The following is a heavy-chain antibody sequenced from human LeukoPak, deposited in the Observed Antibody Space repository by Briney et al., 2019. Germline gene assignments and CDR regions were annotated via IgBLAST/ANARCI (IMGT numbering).Heavy chain of an antibody. V-gene: IGHV1-2*02. J-gene: IGHJ4*02. CDR1: GYTFTVNY. D-gene: IGHD2-2*01. CDR3: TRGAGTSWFDY. CDR2: MNPNSGVT. Sequence: ASVTVSCTPAGYTFTVNYLHWVRQAPGQGLEWVGRMNPNSGVTVYAQNFQGRVTMTRDTAISTAYMELSSLTSDDTAVYYCTRGAGTSWFDYWGQGSLVTVSS.